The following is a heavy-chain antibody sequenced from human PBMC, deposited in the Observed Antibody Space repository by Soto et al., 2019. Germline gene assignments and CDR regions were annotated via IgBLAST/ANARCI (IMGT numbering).Heavy chain of an antibody. CDR1: GFTFSSYW. CDR2: IKQDGSEK. V-gene: IGHV3-7*01. CDR3: ARVNFGYYDSSGYYYEWVFDY. J-gene: IGHJ4*02. D-gene: IGHD3-22*01. Sequence: PGGSLRLSCAASGFTFSSYWMSWVRQAPGKGLEWVANIKQDGSEKYYVDSVKGRFTISRDNAKNSLYLQMNSLRAEDTAVYYCARVNFGYYDSSGYYYEWVFDYWGQGTLVTVSS.